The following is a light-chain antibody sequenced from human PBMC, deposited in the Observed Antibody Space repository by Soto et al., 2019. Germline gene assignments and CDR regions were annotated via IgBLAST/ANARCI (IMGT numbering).Light chain of an antibody. J-gene: IGKJ1*01. Sequence: EIVMTQSPASLSVSPGERVTLSCRAGQGVTTNFAWYQQKSGQSPRLLIYDVSTRATGVPARFSGTGSETDFTLTISGLQSEDFGVYFCQQYKDWPTTFGQGTKVDIK. CDR1: QGVTTN. CDR3: QQYKDWPTT. V-gene: IGKV3-15*01. CDR2: DVS.